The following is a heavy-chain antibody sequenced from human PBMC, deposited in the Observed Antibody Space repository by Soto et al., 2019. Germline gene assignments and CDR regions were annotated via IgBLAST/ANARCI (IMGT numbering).Heavy chain of an antibody. CDR2: ISPSDGST. J-gene: IGHJ4*02. CDR1: GYIFNNYY. V-gene: IGHV1-46*02. D-gene: IGHD2-2*01. Sequence: QVQLVQSGAEVKRPGASVKVSCKASGYIFNNYYIHWVRQAPGQGLEWMGIISPSDGSTTYAQRFQGRVTMTRDTSTSTVYMELGSLRSDDTAVFYGVTWDFYASCSDYWGQGTLVTVSS. CDR3: VTWDFYASCSDY.